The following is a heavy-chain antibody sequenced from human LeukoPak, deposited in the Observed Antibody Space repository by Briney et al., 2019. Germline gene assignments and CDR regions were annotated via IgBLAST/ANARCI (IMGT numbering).Heavy chain of an antibody. CDR3: ARDDGRSYCLDY. J-gene: IGHJ4*02. CDR2: IDTGIGNT. D-gene: IGHD5-24*01. Sequence: GTSVKISCKASGYTLTNNAMHWVRQAPGHRPEWMGWIDTGIGNTKYSQKFQGRVTITRDISASTAYVELTSLTSEDTAVYYCARDDGRSYCLDYWGQGTLVTVSS. CDR1: GYTLTNNA. V-gene: IGHV1-3*04.